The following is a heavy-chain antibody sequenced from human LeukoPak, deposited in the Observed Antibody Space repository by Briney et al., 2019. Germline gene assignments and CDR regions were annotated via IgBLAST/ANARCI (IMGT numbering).Heavy chain of an antibody. Sequence: GGSLRLSCAASGFTFSSYCMGWVRQTPGKRLECVATICQDGNGRDFVDSVKGRFTISRDNARNSLYLEMNSLRVDDTAVYYCARWRGLQSEFDHWGQGTLVTVSS. CDR3: ARWRGLQSEFDH. J-gene: IGHJ4*02. CDR1: GFTFSSYC. CDR2: ICQDGNGR. V-gene: IGHV3-7*01. D-gene: IGHD5-24*01.